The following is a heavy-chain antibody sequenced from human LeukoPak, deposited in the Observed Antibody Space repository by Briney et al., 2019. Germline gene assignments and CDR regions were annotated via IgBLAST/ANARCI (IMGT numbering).Heavy chain of an antibody. CDR2: ISSSSYI. CDR3: ARDESRVYYLTG. V-gene: IGHV3-69-1*01. D-gene: IGHD6-13*01. J-gene: IGHJ4*02. CDR1: GFTFSNAW. Sequence: GGSLRLSCAASGFTFSNAWMSWVRQAPGKGLEWVSSISSSSYIYYADSVKGRFTISRDNAKNSLYLQMNSLRAEDTAVYYCARDESRVYYLTGWGQGTLVTVSS.